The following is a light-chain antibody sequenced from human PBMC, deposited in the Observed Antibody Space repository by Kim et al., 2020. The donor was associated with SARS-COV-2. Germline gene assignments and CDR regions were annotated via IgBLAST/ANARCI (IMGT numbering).Light chain of an antibody. CDR3: SSYTGNIVI. J-gene: IGLJ2*01. CDR2: EVS. V-gene: IGLV2-8*01. CDR1: SSDVGTYNF. Sequence: QSALTQPPSASGSPGQSVTISCTGTSSDVGTYNFVSWYQLHPGKAPKVRIYEVSKRPSGVPDRFSGSKSGNTASLTVSGLQGEDEADYYCSSYTGNIVIFGGGTQLTVL.